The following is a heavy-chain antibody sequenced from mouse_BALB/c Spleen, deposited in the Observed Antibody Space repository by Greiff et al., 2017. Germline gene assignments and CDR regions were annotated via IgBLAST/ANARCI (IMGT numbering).Heavy chain of an antibody. CDR1: GFTFSNYW. J-gene: IGHJ1*01. V-gene: IGHV6-6*02. D-gene: IGHD2-14*01. CDR3: TRDYRYDVWYFDV. CDR2: IRLKSNNYAT. Sequence: EVQGVESGGGLVQPGGSMKLSCVASGFTFSNYWMNWVRQSPEKGLEWVAEIRLKSNNYATHYAESVKGRFTISRDDSKSSVYLQMNNLRAEDTGIYYCTRDYRYDVWYFDVWGAGTTVTVSS.